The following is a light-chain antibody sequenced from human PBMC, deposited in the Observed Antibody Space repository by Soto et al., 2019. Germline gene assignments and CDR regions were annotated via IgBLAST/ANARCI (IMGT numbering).Light chain of an antibody. CDR1: QSVSSY. V-gene: IGKV3-11*01. J-gene: IGKJ4*01. CDR3: QQRSNWPST. CDR2: DAS. Sequence: EIVLTQSPATLSLSPGERAALSCRASQSVSSYLAWYQQKPGQAPRLLIYDASNRATGIPARFSGSGSGTAFTITISSLEPEDFAVYYCQQRSNWPSTFGGGTKVEIK.